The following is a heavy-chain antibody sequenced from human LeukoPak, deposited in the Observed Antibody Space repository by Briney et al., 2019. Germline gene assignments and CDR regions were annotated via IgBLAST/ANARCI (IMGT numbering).Heavy chain of an antibody. Sequence: SQTLSLTCAISGDSVSSNSAAWDWNRPSPSRGLEWLGRAYFSSKCYNNYAMSVESRLTISPDTSKNLFSLQLNSVTPGDTAVYYCARDLCTSSSCPNNWIDPWGQGTLVTVSS. J-gene: IGHJ5*02. V-gene: IGHV6-1*01. CDR2: AYFSSKCYN. D-gene: IGHD2-2*01. CDR3: ARDLCTSSSCPNNWIDP. CDR1: GDSVSSNSAA.